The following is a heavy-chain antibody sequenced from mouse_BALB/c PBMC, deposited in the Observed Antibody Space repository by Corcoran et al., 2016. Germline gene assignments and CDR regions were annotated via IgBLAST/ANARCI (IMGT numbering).Heavy chain of an antibody. CDR1: GYTFKNYG. CDR2: INTNTGEP. V-gene: IGHV9-3*02. D-gene: IGHD1-2*01. CDR3: ATATNWFAY. J-gene: IGHJ3*01. Sequence: QIQLVQSGPELKKPGETVKISCKASGYTFKNYGMNWVKQAPGKGLKWMGWINTNTGEPTYAEEFKGRFAFSLETSASTAYLQINNLKNEDTATYFCATATNWFAYWGQGTLVTVSA.